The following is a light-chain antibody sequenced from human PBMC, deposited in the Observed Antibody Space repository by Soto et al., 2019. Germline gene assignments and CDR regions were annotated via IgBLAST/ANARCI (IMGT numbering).Light chain of an antibody. Sequence: QSALTQPASVSGSPGQSITISCTGTSSDVGGYNYVSWYQQQAGKAPKLIIHEVSNRPSGVSNRFSGSKSGNTASLTTSGLQAEDEADYYCDSYTSSRAYVFGIGTKVTVL. CDR3: DSYTSSRAYV. J-gene: IGLJ1*01. V-gene: IGLV2-14*01. CDR1: SSDVGGYNY. CDR2: EVS.